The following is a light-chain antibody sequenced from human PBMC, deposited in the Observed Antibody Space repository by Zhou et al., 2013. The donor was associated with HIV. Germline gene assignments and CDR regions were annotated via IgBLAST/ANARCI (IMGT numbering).Light chain of an antibody. Sequence: QSALTQPASVSGSFGQSITISCTGTSSDVGSYNLVSWYQQHPGKAPKLMIYEVSKRPSGVSNRFSGSKSGNTASLTISGLQAEDEAEYYCSSYKSSTTLEVFGGGTKVTVL. CDR2: EVS. J-gene: IGLJ3*02. CDR1: SSDVGSYNL. V-gene: IGLV2-14*02. CDR3: SSYKSSTTLEV.